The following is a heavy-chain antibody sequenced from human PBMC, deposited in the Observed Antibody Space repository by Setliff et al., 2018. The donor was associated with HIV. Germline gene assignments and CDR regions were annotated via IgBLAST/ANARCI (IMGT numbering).Heavy chain of an antibody. D-gene: IGHD6-19*01. V-gene: IGHV4-61*02. J-gene: IGHJ4*02. CDR3: ARVGGGWYRDFDY. CDR1: GGSISSGSYY. CDR2: IHTSGNT. Sequence: PSETLSLTCTVSGGSISSGSYYWSWIRQPAGKGLEWIGRIHTSGNTNYNPPLKSRVTISVDTSKNQFSLKLSSVTAADTAVYYCARVGGGWYRDFDYWGQGTLVTVSS.